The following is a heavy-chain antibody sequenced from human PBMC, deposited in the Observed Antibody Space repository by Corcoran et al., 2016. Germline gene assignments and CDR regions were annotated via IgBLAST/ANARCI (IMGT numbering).Heavy chain of an antibody. J-gene: IGHJ6*02. Sequence: QVQLVQSGAEVKKPGSSVKVSCKASGGTFSSNTISWVRQAPGQGLEWMGGIIPIFGTANYAQKFQGRVTITADESTSTAYMELRSLRSEDTAVYYCARGPRGLLWFGEVRMYAMDVWGQGTTVTVSS. V-gene: IGHV1-69*01. CDR1: GGTFSSNT. D-gene: IGHD3-10*01. CDR3: ARGPRGLLWFGEVRMYAMDV. CDR2: IIPIFGTA.